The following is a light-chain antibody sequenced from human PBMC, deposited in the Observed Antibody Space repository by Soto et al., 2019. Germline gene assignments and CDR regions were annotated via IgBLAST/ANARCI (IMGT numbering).Light chain of an antibody. Sequence: EIVMTQSPATLSVSPGERATLSCRASQRVSRNLAWYQQKPGQAPRLLIYGASTRATCIPARFSGSGSGTEFTLTISILQSEDFAVYYCQQYNNWPPYTFGQGTKLEIK. J-gene: IGKJ2*01. CDR1: QRVSRN. V-gene: IGKV3-15*01. CDR3: QQYNNWPPYT. CDR2: GAS.